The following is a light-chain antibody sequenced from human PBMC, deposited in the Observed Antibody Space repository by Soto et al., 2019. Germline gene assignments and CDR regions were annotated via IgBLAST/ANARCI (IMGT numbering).Light chain of an antibody. CDR1: SSDVGGYNY. V-gene: IGLV2-14*01. Sequence: QSALTQPASVSGSPGQSISISCTGTSSDVGGYNYVSWYQQHPGKAPKLMIYEVSNRPSGVSNRFSASKSGNTASLTISGLQAEDEADYYCSSNRSDNPVVFGTGTKVTVL. J-gene: IGLJ1*01. CDR3: SSNRSDNPVV. CDR2: EVS.